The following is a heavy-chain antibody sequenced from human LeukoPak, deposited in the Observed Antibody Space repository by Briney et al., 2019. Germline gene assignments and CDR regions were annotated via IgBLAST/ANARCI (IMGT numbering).Heavy chain of an antibody. Sequence: PSETLSLTCAVYGGSSSGYYWSWIRQPPGKGLEWIGEINHSGSTNYNPSLKSRVTISVDTSKNQFSLKLSSVTAADTAVYYCARAAGYSSSWYSGGYWYFDLRGRGTLVTVSS. CDR2: INHSGST. D-gene: IGHD6-13*01. CDR1: GGSSSGYY. J-gene: IGHJ2*01. V-gene: IGHV4-34*01. CDR3: ARAAGYSSSWYSGGYWYFDL.